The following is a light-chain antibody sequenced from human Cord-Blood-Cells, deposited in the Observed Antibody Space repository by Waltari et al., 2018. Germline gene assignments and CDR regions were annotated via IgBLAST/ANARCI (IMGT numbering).Light chain of an antibody. V-gene: IGLV2-14*01. CDR3: SSYTSSSTLV. Sequence: QSALTQPASVSGSPGQSITISCTGTSRDVGGYNYVSGYQQHPGKAPKLMIYDVSNRPSGVSNRFSGSKSGNTASLTISGLQAEDEADYYCSSYTSSSTLVFGTGTKVTVL. J-gene: IGLJ1*01. CDR1: SRDVGGYNY. CDR2: DVS.